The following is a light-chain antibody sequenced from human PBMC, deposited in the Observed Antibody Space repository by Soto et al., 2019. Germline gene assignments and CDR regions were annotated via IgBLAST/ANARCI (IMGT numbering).Light chain of an antibody. CDR1: SGHSSYI. CDR3: ETWDFNTRV. J-gene: IGLJ2*01. CDR2: LEGSGSY. V-gene: IGLV4-60*02. Sequence: QAVVTQSSSASASLGSSVKLTCTLSSGHSSYIIAWHQQQPGKAPRYLMKLEGSGSYHKGSGVPDRFSGSSTGADRYLTISNLQFEDEADYYCETWDFNTRVFGGGTKVTVL.